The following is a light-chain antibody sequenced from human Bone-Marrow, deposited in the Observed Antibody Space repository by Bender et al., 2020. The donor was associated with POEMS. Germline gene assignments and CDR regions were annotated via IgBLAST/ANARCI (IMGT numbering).Light chain of an antibody. CDR1: GSGIADDNN. V-gene: IGLV2-8*01. CDR2: EVT. Sequence: QSALTQPPSASGSPGQSVTISCTRTGSGIADDNNFSWYQQHPGKVPKLIIYEVTKRPSGVPDRFSGSNSGKTASLTVSEVQAEDEAEYYCRSYVGNIWVFGGGTKLTVL. CDR3: RSYVGNIWV. J-gene: IGLJ3*02.